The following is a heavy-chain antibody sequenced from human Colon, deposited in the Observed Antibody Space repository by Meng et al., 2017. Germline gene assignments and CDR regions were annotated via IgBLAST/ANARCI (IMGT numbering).Heavy chain of an antibody. CDR3: AAQRRSTSYPYY. V-gene: IGHV4-34*01. Sequence: QVQLQQWGAGLLQPSETLSLTCAVSGGSFSDYYWSWIRQSPGKGLEWIGEISHRGTTNYNPSLKSRVTISLDTSRNQFSLNLTSVTAADTAVYYCAAQRRSTSYPYYWGQGTLVTVFS. D-gene: IGHD3-16*01. J-gene: IGHJ4*02. CDR2: ISHRGTT. CDR1: GGSFSDYY.